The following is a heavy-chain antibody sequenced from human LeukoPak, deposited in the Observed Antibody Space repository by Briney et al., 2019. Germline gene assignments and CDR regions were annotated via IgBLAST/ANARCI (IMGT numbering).Heavy chain of an antibody. Sequence: EASVKVSCKASGCTFTSYGISWVRQAPGQGLEWMGRISAYNGNTNYAQKLQGRVTMTTDTSTSTAYMELRSLRSDDTAVYYCAREGVGRFLEWLSPSHYYMDVWGKGTTVTVSS. CDR2: ISAYNGNT. CDR3: AREGVGRFLEWLSPSHYYMDV. V-gene: IGHV1-18*01. D-gene: IGHD3-3*01. J-gene: IGHJ6*03. CDR1: GCTFTSYG.